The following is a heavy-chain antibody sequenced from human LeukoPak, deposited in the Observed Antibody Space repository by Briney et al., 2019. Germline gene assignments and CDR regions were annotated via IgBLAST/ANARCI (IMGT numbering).Heavy chain of an antibody. V-gene: IGHV1-18*01. CDR3: ARVRRVGGGVIMPMSPFDY. Sequence: GASVKVSCKASGYTFTSYGISWVRQAPGQGLEWMGWISAYNGNTNYAQKLQGRLTMTTDTSTSTAYMELRSLRSDDTAVYYCARVRRVGGGVIMPMSPFDYWGQGTLVTVSS. J-gene: IGHJ4*02. CDR1: GYTFTSYG. D-gene: IGHD3-10*01. CDR2: ISAYNGNT.